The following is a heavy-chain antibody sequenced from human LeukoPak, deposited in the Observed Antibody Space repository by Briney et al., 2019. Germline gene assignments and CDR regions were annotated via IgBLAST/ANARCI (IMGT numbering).Heavy chain of an antibody. D-gene: IGHD3-10*01. CDR2: ISGYNGKT. CDR3: ARASITMVREDY. J-gene: IGHJ4*02. V-gene: IGHV1-18*01. Sequence: VASVKVSCKASGYTFNTYGITWVRQAPGQGLEWMGWISGYNGKTKYAQKLQDRVTMTTDTSTTTAYMELRSLTSDDTAVYCARASITMVREDYWGQGTLVTVSS. CDR1: GYTFNTYG.